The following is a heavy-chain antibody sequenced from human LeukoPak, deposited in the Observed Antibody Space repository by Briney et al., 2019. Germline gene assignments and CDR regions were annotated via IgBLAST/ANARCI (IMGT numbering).Heavy chain of an antibody. CDR3: ARGRGWTYDS. CDR1: GFSFSTSG. CDR2: MRVDGTDI. J-gene: IGHJ4*02. D-gene: IGHD3/OR15-3a*01. V-gene: IGHV3-7*04. Sequence: PGGSLRLSCAASGFSFSTSGMHWIRQAPGKGLEWVANMRVDGTDIHYVDSVKGRFTISSDNARNSLYLQMNTLRAEDTAVYYCARGRGWTYDSWGRGTLVTVSS.